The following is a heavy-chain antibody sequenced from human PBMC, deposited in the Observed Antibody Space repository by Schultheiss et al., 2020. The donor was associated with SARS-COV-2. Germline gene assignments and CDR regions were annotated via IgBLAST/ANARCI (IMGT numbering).Heavy chain of an antibody. J-gene: IGHJ6*02. V-gene: IGHV3-21*01. D-gene: IGHD4-17*01. CDR1: GFTFSSYS. Sequence: GGSLRLSCAASGFTFSSYSMNWVRQAPGKGLEWVSSISSSSSYIYYADSVKGRFTISRDNAKNSLYLQMNSLRAEDTAVYYCARATVTTGGYYGMDVWGQGTTVTVSS. CDR2: ISSSSSYI. CDR3: ARATVTTGGYYGMDV.